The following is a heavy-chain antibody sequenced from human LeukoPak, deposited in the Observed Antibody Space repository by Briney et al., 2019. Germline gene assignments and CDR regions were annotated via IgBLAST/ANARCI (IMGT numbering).Heavy chain of an antibody. CDR1: DDSITMYY. Sequence: PSETLSLTCTVSDDSITMYYWTWIRQPPGKGLEWIGYVDHTGSTKFNPSLNGRVSISRDTSKNFFSLRLRSVTAADTAVYYCAKSNGYGLIDIWGQGTMVTVSS. V-gene: IGHV4-59*01. CDR2: VDHTGST. D-gene: IGHD3-22*01. CDR3: AKSNGYGLIDI. J-gene: IGHJ3*02.